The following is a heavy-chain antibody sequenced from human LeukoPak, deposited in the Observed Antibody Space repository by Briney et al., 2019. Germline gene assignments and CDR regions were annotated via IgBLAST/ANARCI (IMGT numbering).Heavy chain of an antibody. Sequence: PGGSLRLSCAASGFTVSSNYMGWVRQAPGKGLEYVSVIYGGGNTYYAGSVKGRFTISRDNSKNTVYLQMNSLRAEDTAVFYCARLVATTCRLYFDYWGQGTLVTVSS. V-gene: IGHV3-53*01. CDR2: IYGGGNT. D-gene: IGHD1-1*01. J-gene: IGHJ4*02. CDR1: GFTVSSNY. CDR3: ARLVATTCRLYFDY.